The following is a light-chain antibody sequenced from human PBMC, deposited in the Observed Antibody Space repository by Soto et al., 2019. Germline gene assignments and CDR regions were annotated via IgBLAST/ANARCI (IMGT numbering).Light chain of an antibody. V-gene: IGLV2-14*03. Sequence: QSVLTQPASVSGSPGQSITISCSGTSSDIGSYNHVAWYQQFPGKSPKLMIYAVSDRPSGVSDRFSGSKSGITASLTISRLQTEDEADYYCISYTDRQSYLSGTGTKVTVL. J-gene: IGLJ1*01. CDR3: ISYTDRQSYL. CDR2: AVS. CDR1: SSDIGSYNH.